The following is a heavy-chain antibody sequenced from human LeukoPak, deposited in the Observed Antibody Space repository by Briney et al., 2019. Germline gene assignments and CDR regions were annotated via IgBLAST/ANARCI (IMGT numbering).Heavy chain of an antibody. CDR2: IKEDGSQK. Sequence: GGSLRLSCEASGFTFTNYWMNWVRQAPGKGLEWVAFIKEDGSQKYYVDSVKGRFTISRDNAKNSLYLQMNSLRAEDTAIYYCARAGYSSGHRRGQGTLVTVSS. CDR1: GFTFTNYW. CDR3: ARAGYSSGHR. D-gene: IGHD6-19*01. J-gene: IGHJ4*02. V-gene: IGHV3-7*01.